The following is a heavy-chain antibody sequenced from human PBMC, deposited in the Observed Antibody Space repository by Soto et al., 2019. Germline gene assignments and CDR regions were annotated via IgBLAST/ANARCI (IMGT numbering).Heavy chain of an antibody. CDR3: ARYEYGNSLYGVDV. V-gene: IGHV4-34*01. CDR2: VDHRGST. Sequence: ETLSLTCVVSGESFSGYYWSWIRQTPGMGLEWIGEVDHRGSTTYNPSLKNRASISIDSSKNLFSLELTSVTAADTALYFCARYEYGNSLYGVDVWGQGTRVTVSS. CDR1: GESFSGYY. J-gene: IGHJ6*02. D-gene: IGHD1-7*01.